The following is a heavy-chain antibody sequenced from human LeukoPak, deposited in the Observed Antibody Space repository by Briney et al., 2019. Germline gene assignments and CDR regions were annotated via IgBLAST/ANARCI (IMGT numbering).Heavy chain of an antibody. CDR1: GGSISSSNW. D-gene: IGHD1-7*01. CDR3: ARDPNTSQTRYYGMDV. J-gene: IGHJ6*02. Sequence: KSSGTLSLTCAVSGGSISSSNWWSWVRQPPGKGLEWIGEIYHSGSTNYNPSLKSRVTISVDKSKNQFSLKLSSVTAADTAVYYCARDPNTSQTRYYGMDVWGQGTTVTVSS. CDR2: IYHSGST. V-gene: IGHV4-4*02.